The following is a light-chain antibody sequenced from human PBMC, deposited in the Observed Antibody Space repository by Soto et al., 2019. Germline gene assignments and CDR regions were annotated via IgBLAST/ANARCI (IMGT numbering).Light chain of an antibody. J-gene: IGKJ1*01. CDR2: GAS. CDR1: QSVSSSY. Sequence: ETVLTQSPGTLSLSTGERATLSCRASQSVSSSYLAWYQQKPGQAPRLLIYGASSRATGIPDRFSGSGSGTDFTLTISRLEPEDFAVYYCQQYGSSPQTFGQGTMVDIK. CDR3: QQYGSSPQT. V-gene: IGKV3-20*01.